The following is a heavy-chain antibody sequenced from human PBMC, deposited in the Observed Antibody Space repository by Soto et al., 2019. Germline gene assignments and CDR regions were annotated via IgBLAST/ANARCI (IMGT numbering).Heavy chain of an antibody. V-gene: IGHV3-48*01. D-gene: IGHD6-19*01. Sequence: EVQLVESGGGLVQPGGSLRLSCAASGFTFSSYSMNWVREAPGKGLEWVSDISSSSSIMYYADSVKGRFSISRDNAKNSLYLQMNSLRAEATAVYYCARVAVAGHYWYFFLWGRGTLVIVSS. CDR1: GFTFSSYS. CDR3: ARVAVAGHYWYFFL. J-gene: IGHJ2*01. CDR2: ISSSSSIM.